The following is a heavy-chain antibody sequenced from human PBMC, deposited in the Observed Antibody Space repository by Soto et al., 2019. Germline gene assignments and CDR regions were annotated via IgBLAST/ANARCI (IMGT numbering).Heavy chain of an antibody. CDR2: INHSGST. CDR1: SGSFSGYY. D-gene: IGHD3-10*01. CDR3: ARKLWFGNYRVWYFDL. J-gene: IGHJ2*01. Sequence: QVQLQQWGAGLLKPSETLSLTCAVYSGSFSGYYWSWIRQPPGKGLEWIGEINHSGSTNYNPSLKSRVTISVDTSKNQFSLKLSSVTAADTAVYYCARKLWFGNYRVWYFDLWVRGTLVTVSS. V-gene: IGHV4-34*01.